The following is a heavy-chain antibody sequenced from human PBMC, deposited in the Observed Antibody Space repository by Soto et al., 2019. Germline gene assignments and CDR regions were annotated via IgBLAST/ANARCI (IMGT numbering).Heavy chain of an antibody. V-gene: IGHV4-59*01. CDR3: ARGWGKYFGVNDF. CDR2: TYYSGST. CDR1: GDSISSYY. Sequence: SETLSLTCTVSGDSISSYYSNWIRQPPGKGREWIGYTYYSGSTNYNPSLKSRVTLTADPSTTTSYMELRSLTSDDTAVYYCARGWGKYFGVNDFWGQGTLVTVSS. D-gene: IGHD2-8*01. J-gene: IGHJ4*02.